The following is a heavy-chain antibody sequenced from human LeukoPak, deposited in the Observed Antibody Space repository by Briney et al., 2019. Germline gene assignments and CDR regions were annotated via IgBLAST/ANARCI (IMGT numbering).Heavy chain of an antibody. V-gene: IGHV6-1*01. CDR3: ARGTNSTFDI. Sequence: PSRTLSLTCAISGDSFCSNSVAWNWIRQSPSRGLEWLGRAYSRFRVGRDYAISVRSRINIDTDTSRNQFSLQLSSVTPEDTAVYYCARGTNSTFDIWGQGTMVTVSS. J-gene: IGHJ3*02. CDR2: AYSRFRVGR. D-gene: IGHD1-7*01. CDR1: GDSFCSNSVA.